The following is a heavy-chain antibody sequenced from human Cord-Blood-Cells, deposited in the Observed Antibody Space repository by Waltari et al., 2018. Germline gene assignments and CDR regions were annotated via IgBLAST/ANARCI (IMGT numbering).Heavy chain of an antibody. D-gene: IGHD6-6*01. CDR2: ITQEGSEK. J-gene: IGHJ4*02. Sequence: EVQLVESGGGLVQPGGSLRLSCAASGFTVSSYWMSWVRQAPGKVLEWVANITQEGSEKYLVDCWKGRFPISRDHAKNSLYLQMNSLRAEDTAVYYCARDGIAARRRGFDYWGQGTLVTVSS. CDR1: GFTVSSYW. V-gene: IGHV3-7*01. CDR3: ARDGIAARRRGFDY.